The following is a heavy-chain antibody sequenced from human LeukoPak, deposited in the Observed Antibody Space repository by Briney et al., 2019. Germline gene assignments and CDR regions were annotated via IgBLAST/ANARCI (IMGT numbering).Heavy chain of an antibody. J-gene: IGHJ3*02. CDR3: AKSRLSGINDAFDI. D-gene: IGHD3-3*01. CDR2: INSDGSST. V-gene: IGHV3-74*01. Sequence: GGSLRLSCAASGFTFSSYWMHWVRRAPGKGLVWVSRINSDGSSTSYADSVRGRFTISRDNSKNTLYLEMNSLRAEDTAVYYCAKSRLSGINDAFDIWGQGTVVTVSS. CDR1: GFTFSSYW.